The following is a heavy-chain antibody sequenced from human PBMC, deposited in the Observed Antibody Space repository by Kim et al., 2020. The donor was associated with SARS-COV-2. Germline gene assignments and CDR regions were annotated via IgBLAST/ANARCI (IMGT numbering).Heavy chain of an antibody. CDR3: ARDYVDTSSGWENNHYYYYGMDV. Sequence: SETLSLTCTVSGGSISSYYWSWIRQPAGKGLEWIGRIYTSGSTNYNPSLKSRVTMSVDTSKNQFSLKLSSVTAADTAVYYCARDYVDTSSGWENNHYYYYGMDVWGQGTTVTVSS. D-gene: IGHD6-19*01. V-gene: IGHV4-4*07. CDR2: IYTSGST. J-gene: IGHJ6*02. CDR1: GGSISSYY.